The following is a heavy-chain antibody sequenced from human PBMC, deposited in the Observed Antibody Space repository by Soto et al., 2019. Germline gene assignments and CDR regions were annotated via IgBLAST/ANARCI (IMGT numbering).Heavy chain of an antibody. CDR2: IYWDDDK. V-gene: IGHV2-5*02. J-gene: IGHJ5*02. CDR3: AHKAVMKQYTNNLGFDP. CDR1: GFSLSTSGLG. D-gene: IGHD1-1*01. Sequence: QITLKESGPTLVKPTQTLTLTCTFSGFSLSTSGLGVGWIRQPPGQALEWLALIYWDDDKRYSPSLKGRLTITKDTSKNQVVLTMTNMDPVDTATYYCAHKAVMKQYTNNLGFDPWGQGTLVTVSS.